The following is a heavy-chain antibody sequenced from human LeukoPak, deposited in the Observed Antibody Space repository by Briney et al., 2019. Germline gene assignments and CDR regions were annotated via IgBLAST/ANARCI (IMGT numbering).Heavy chain of an antibody. CDR2: ISSSSGTI. V-gene: IGHV3-48*01. J-gene: IGHJ4*02. CDR3: VRDFHVRLYDTGGYSY. CDR1: GFIFSSYS. Sequence: GSLRLSCVGSGFIFSSYSMNWVRRAPGKGLEWISYISSSSGTIYYADPVKGRFTISRDNAKNSLYLQMNSMRAEDAAVYYCVRDFHVRLYDTGGYSYWGQGTLVTVSS. D-gene: IGHD3-22*01.